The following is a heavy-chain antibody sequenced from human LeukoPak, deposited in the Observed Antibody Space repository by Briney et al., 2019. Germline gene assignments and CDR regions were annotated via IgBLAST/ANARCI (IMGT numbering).Heavy chain of an antibody. D-gene: IGHD1-26*01. CDR3: ASRLSGSYPR. CDR1: GGSISSYY. V-gene: IGHV4-59*08. Sequence: SETLSLTCTVSGGSISSYYWSWIRQPPGKGLEWIGYIYYSESTHYNPSLRSRVTISVDTSKDQFSLKLSSVTAADTAVYYCASRLSGSYPRWGQGTLVTVSS. J-gene: IGHJ4*02. CDR2: IYYSEST.